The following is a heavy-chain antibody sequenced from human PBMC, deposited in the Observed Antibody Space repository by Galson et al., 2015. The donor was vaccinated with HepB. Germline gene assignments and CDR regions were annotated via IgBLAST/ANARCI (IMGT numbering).Heavy chain of an antibody. CDR3: TRHSGYDVYYYAMDV. D-gene: IGHD5-12*01. CDR2: IIPIFGIA. CDR1: GDIFSSQA. J-gene: IGHJ6*02. Sequence: SVKVSCKASGDIFSSQALSWVRQAPGQGPEWMGGIIPIFGIANYAQKFKGRVTIAADESTSTAYMELSSLRSEDTAVYFCTRHSGYDVYYYAMDVWGQGTTVTVSS. V-gene: IGHV1-69*13.